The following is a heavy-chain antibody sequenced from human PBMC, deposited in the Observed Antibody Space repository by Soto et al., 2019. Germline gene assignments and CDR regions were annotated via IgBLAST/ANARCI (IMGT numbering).Heavy chain of an antibody. CDR3: AHSLYSISSFDY. J-gene: IGHJ4*02. V-gene: IGHV2-5*02. CDR2: IYWDDDK. Sequence: QITLKESGPTLVKPTQTLTLTCTFSGFSLSTSDVGAGWIRQYPGKALEWLAAIYWDDDKRYSPALKSRLTIPKEPSKNQVVLTMTNMEPVDTATYYCAHSLYSISSFDYWGQGTLVTVSS. D-gene: IGHD6-6*01. CDR1: GFSLSTSDVG.